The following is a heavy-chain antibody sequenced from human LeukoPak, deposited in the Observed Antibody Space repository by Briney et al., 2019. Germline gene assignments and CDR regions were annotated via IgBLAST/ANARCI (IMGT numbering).Heavy chain of an antibody. CDR2: ISFDGSNK. V-gene: IGHV3-30-3*01. CDR1: GFTFSSYA. J-gene: IGHJ5*01. D-gene: IGHD6-19*01. CDR3: ARGSQVSGWSYNCFDS. Sequence: GRSLRLSCAASGFTFSSYAMHWVRQAPGKGLEWVAVISFDGSNKYYADSVKGRFTISRDNSKNTLYLQMNSLRAEDTAVYYCARGSQVSGWSYNCFDSWGQGNMVTVSS.